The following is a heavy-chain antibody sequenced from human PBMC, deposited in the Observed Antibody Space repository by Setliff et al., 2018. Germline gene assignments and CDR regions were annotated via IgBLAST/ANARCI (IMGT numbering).Heavy chain of an antibody. CDR1: GGTFSSYG. D-gene: IGHD5-18*01. CDR3: AREGVDTRSSTDYRYYMDV. Sequence: SVKVSCKASGGTFSSYGVTRVRQAPGQGLEWMGGTIPIFGSTNYAQQFQGRVTIITDESTSTAYMELTSLRTEDTAVYYCAREGVDTRSSTDYRYYMDVWGKGTTVTVSS. J-gene: IGHJ6*03. CDR2: TIPIFGST. V-gene: IGHV1-69*05.